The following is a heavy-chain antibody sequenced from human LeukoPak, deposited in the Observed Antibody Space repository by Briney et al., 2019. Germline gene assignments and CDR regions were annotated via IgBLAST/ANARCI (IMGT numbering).Heavy chain of an antibody. CDR1: GFTFSSYS. Sequence: GSLRLSCAASGFTFSSYSMNWVRQAPGKGLEWVSSISSSSSYIYYADSVKGRFTISRDNAKNSLYLQMNSLRAEDTAVYYCARDFYYDILTGYYTRPFDYWGQGTLVTVSS. V-gene: IGHV3-21*01. CDR2: ISSSSSYI. J-gene: IGHJ4*02. D-gene: IGHD3-9*01. CDR3: ARDFYYDILTGYYTRPFDY.